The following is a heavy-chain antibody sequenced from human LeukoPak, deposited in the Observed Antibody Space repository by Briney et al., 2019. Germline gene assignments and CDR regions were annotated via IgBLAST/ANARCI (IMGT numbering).Heavy chain of an antibody. D-gene: IGHD2-15*01. Sequence: GGSLRLSCAASGFTFSSYWMSWVRQAPGKGLEWVAFIRYDGSNKYYADSVKGRFTISRDNSKNTLYLQMNSLRAEDTAVYYCAKPARIYYYYYYYMDVWGKGTTVTISS. CDR1: GFTFSSYW. CDR3: AKPARIYYYYYYYMDV. J-gene: IGHJ6*03. V-gene: IGHV3-30*02. CDR2: IRYDGSNK.